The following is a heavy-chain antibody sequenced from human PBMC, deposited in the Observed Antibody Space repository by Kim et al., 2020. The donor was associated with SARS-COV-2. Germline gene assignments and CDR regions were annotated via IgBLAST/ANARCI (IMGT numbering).Heavy chain of an antibody. D-gene: IGHD2-21*02. CDR3: ARVLETQGGDWSRYYSIDV. CDR1: GFTVSTNY. Sequence: GGSLRLSCAVSGFTVSTNYMHWVRQAPGKGLEFVSIIYSDGDTYYGDYVKGRFTISRDNSKNTVYLQMNSLRDEDTALYYCARVLETQGGDWSRYYSIDVWGQGTTVTVSS. V-gene: IGHV3-53*01. J-gene: IGHJ6*02. CDR2: IYSDGDT.